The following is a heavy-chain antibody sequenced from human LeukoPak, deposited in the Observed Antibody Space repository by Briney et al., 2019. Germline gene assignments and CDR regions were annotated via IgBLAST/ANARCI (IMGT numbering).Heavy chain of an antibody. J-gene: IGHJ6*02. CDR2: INHSGST. Sequence: SETLSLTCAVYGGSFSGYYWSWIRQPPGKGLEWIGEINHSGSTNYNPSLKSRVTISVDTSKNQFSLKLSSVTAADTAVYYCARRPYYYYGMDVWGQGTTVTVSS. CDR3: ARRPYYYYGMDV. CDR1: GGSFSGYY. V-gene: IGHV4-34*01.